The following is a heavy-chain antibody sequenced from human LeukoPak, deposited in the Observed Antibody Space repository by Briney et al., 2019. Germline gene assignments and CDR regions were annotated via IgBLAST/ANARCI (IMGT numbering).Heavy chain of an antibody. CDR3: ARRTRLVSSGIYRD. CDR2: IIPIFGTA. D-gene: IGHD3-22*01. J-gene: IGHJ4*02. CDR1: GGTFSSYA. Sequence: ASVKVSCKASGGTFSSYAISWVRQAPGQGLEWMGGIIPIFGTANYAQKFQGRVTITTDESTSTAYMELSSLRSEDTAVYYCARRTRLVSSGIYRDWGQGTLVTVSS. V-gene: IGHV1-69*05.